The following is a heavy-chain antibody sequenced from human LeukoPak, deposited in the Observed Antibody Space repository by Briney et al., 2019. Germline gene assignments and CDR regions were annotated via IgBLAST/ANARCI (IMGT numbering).Heavy chain of an antibody. J-gene: IGHJ4*02. CDR2: ICPDGTVT. Sequence: GGSLRLSCAASGFTFSTYCMHWVRQAPGKGPMWVSRICPDGTVTNYADSVKARFIISSDNARNTVYLQMNSLRVEDTAVYYCVRDFRSADYWGQGTLVTVSS. CDR3: VRDFRSADY. CDR1: GFTFSTYC. V-gene: IGHV3-74*01.